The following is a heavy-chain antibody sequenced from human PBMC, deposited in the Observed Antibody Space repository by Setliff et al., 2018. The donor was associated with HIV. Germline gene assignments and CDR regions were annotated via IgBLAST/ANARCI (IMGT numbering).Heavy chain of an antibody. J-gene: IGHJ6*02. V-gene: IGHV1-69*05. D-gene: IGHD6-19*01. Sequence: ASVKVSCKASGGTFSSYGISWVRQAPGQGLEWMGAIIPMFGTGLYAQKFQGRVTITTDESRTTSYMELSSLRFEDTAVYFCARVAHSSSYHYYGMDVWGQGTTVTVSS. CDR3: ARVAHSSSYHYYGMDV. CDR2: IIPMFGTG. CDR1: GGTFSSYG.